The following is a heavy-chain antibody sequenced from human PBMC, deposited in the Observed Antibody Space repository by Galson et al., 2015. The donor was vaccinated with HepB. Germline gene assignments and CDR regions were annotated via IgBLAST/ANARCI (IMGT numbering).Heavy chain of an antibody. Sequence: ETLSLTCTVSGASISSSLYYWVWVRQLPEKGLEWIGSIYYTGNTYYKSSLKSRVTISADMSKNQFSLKVNSVTAADTAVYYCARAAGDSSTYANDYWGQGALVTVSS. J-gene: IGHJ4*02. CDR3: ARAAGDSSTYANDY. CDR1: GASISSSLYY. V-gene: IGHV4-39*07. CDR2: IYYTGNT. D-gene: IGHD5-18*01.